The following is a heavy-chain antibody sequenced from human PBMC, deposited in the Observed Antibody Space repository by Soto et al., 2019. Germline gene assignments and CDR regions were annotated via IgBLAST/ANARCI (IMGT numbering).Heavy chain of an antibody. J-gene: IGHJ3*02. D-gene: IGHD6-13*01. Sequence: GGSLRLSCAASGFTFSSYSMNWVRQAPGKGLEWVSYISSSSSTIYYADSVKGRFTISRDNAKNSLYLQMNSLRDEDTAVYYCASDDWVGQQLVRNAFDIWGQGTMVTVSS. CDR2: ISSSSSTI. V-gene: IGHV3-48*02. CDR3: ASDDWVGQQLVRNAFDI. CDR1: GFTFSSYS.